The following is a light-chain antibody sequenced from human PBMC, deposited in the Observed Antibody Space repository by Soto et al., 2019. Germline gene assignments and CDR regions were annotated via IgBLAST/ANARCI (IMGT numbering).Light chain of an antibody. V-gene: IGKV3-15*01. CDR1: QSFSSN. J-gene: IGKJ1*01. CDR3: QQYNNWPQT. CDR2: GAS. Sequence: EIVMTQSPATLSVSPGEKATLSCRASQSFSSNLAWYQQKPGQAPRLLIYGASTRATGIPARFSGSGSGTEFTLTFSSLQSEDFAVYYCQQYNNWPQTFGQGTKV.